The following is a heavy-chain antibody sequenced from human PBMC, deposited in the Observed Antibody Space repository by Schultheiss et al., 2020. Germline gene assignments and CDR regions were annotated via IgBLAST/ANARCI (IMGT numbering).Heavy chain of an antibody. Sequence: GGSLRLSCAASGFTFSSYAMHWVRQAPGKGLEWVAVISYDGSNKYYADSVKGRFTISRDNSKNTLYLQMNSLRAEDTAVYYCAMDYYGSGSYYKTIDYWGQGTLVTVSS. J-gene: IGHJ4*02. CDR2: ISYDGSNK. CDR1: GFTFSSYA. V-gene: IGHV3-30-3*01. D-gene: IGHD3-10*01. CDR3: AMDYYGSGSYYKTIDY.